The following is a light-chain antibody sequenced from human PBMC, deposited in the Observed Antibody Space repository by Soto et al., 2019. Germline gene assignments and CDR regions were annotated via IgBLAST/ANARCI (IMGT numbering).Light chain of an antibody. J-gene: IGKJ3*01. V-gene: IGKV3D-11*01. CDR3: QQRSSWPFT. CDR1: QGIKDY. CDR2: ATS. Sequence: EIVMTQSPATLSVSPGERATLSCRASQGIKDYVAWFQQKPGQAPRLLIYATSNRATGIPARFSGSGSGTDFTLTISSLEPEDFAVYYCQQRSSWPFTFGPGTKVDIK.